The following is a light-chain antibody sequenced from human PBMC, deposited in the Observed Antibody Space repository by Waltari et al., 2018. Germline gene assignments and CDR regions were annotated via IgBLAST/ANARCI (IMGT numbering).Light chain of an antibody. Sequence: QSALTQPPSVSAAPGQKVSISCSGNSSNIETSYISWYQQVTGTAPKLLIYDNTKRPSWSSYPSSLSKSRTSASLSITGLQTGDESHYYFGAWDSSLSSCLFGGGTRLTVL. J-gene: IGLJ2*01. CDR3: GAWDSSLSSCL. CDR2: DNT. V-gene: IGLV1-51*01. CDR1: SSNIETSY.